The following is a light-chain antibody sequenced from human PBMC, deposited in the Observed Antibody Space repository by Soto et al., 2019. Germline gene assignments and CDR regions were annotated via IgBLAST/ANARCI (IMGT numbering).Light chain of an antibody. CDR3: QQHGSSPIFT. Sequence: EIVLTQSPGTLSLSPGERATLSCRASQSVSSSYLAWYQQKPGQAPRLLIYGASSRPTGIPDRFSGSGCGTYLTLTISRLEPEDFAVYYCQQHGSSPIFTFGPGTKVDIK. CDR1: QSVSSSY. V-gene: IGKV3-20*01. CDR2: GAS. J-gene: IGKJ3*01.